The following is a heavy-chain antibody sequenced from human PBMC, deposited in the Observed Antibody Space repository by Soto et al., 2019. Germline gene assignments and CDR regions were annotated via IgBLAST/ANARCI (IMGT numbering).Heavy chain of an antibody. Sequence: PGESLKISCKGSGYSFTSYWIGWVRQMPGKGLEWMGIIYPDDSDTRYSPSFQGQVTISADKSISTAYLQWSSLKASDTAMYYCARPRGGYSDYDAGWVDCWGQGTLVTVSS. CDR1: GYSFTSYW. CDR3: ARPRGGYSDYDAGWVDC. V-gene: IGHV5-51*01. D-gene: IGHD5-12*01. CDR2: IYPDDSDT. J-gene: IGHJ4*02.